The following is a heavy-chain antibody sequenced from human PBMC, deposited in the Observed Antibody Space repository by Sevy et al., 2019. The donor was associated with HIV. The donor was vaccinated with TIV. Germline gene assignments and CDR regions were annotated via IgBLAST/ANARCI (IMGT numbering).Heavy chain of an antibody. CDR1: GFTFRSYW. D-gene: IGHD3-16*02. CDR3: ASGIPGYSYHYY. CDR2: IDSDGNTA. Sequence: GGSLRLSCAASGFTFRSYWMHWVRQAPGKGLVWVSRIDSDGNTATYADSVKGRFTISRDNTKNTLYLQMNSLRLEDTAVYYCASGIPGYSYHYYWGQGTLVTVSS. V-gene: IGHV3-74*01. J-gene: IGHJ4*02.